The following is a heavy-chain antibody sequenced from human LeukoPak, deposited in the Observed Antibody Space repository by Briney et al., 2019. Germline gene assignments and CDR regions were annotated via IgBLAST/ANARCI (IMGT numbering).Heavy chain of an antibody. V-gene: IGHV5-51*01. J-gene: IGHJ3*02. Sequence: GESLKISCKGSGYSFTTYWIGWVRQMPGKGLEWMGIIYPGDSDTRYSPSFQGQVTISADKSISTAYLQWSSLKASDTAMYYCARQYCSGSRCYHDAFDIWGQGTMVTVSS. CDR3: ARQYCSGSRCYHDAFDI. CDR2: IYPGDSDT. D-gene: IGHD2-15*01. CDR1: GYSFTTYW.